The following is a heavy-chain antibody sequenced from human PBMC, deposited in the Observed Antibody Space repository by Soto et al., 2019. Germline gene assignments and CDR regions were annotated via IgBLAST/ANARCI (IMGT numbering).Heavy chain of an antibody. CDR3: AREASSSSRPPRYYYGMDV. CDR2: IYYSGST. Sequence: LSLTCTVSGGSVSSGSYYWSWIRQPPGKGLEWIGYIYYSGSTNYNPSLKSRVTISVDTSKNQFSLKLSSVTAADTAVYYCAREASSSSRPPRYYYGMDVWGQGTTVTVSS. J-gene: IGHJ6*02. CDR1: GGSVSSGSYY. V-gene: IGHV4-61*01. D-gene: IGHD6-13*01.